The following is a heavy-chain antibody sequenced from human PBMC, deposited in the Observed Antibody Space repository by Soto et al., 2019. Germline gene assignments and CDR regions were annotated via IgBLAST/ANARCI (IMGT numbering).Heavy chain of an antibody. Sequence: GGSLRLSCAASGFTFSSYWMSWVRQAPGKGLEWVANIKQDGSEKYYVDCVKGRFTISRDNAKNSLYLQMNSLRAEDTAVYYCARGLEVYYDSSGLPSYYFDYWGQGTLVTVSS. CDR3: ARGLEVYYDSSGLPSYYFDY. CDR1: GFTFSSYW. CDR2: IKQDGSEK. J-gene: IGHJ4*02. V-gene: IGHV3-7*01. D-gene: IGHD3-22*01.